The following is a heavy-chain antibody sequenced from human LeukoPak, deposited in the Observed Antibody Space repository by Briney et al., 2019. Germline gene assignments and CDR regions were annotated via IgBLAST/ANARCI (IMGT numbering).Heavy chain of an antibody. D-gene: IGHD6-13*01. CDR1: GGSISSYY. V-gene: IGHV4-59*01. CDR2: IYYSGST. Sequence: SETLSLTCTVSGGSISSYYWSWIRQPPGKGLEWIGYIYYSGSTNYNPSLKSRVTISVDTSKNQFSLKLSSVTAADTAVYYCARVGSSQGSSWYYYYYMDVWGKGTTVTVSS. CDR3: ARVGSSQGSSWYYYYYMDV. J-gene: IGHJ6*03.